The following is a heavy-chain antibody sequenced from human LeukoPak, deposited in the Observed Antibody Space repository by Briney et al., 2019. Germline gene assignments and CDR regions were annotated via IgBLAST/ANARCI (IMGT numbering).Heavy chain of an antibody. CDR3: ARDRDDPGDNWFDP. J-gene: IGHJ5*02. D-gene: IGHD1-14*01. V-gene: IGHV1-2*02. Sequence: GASVKVSFKASGYTFAGYYMHWVRQAPGQGLEWMGWINPNSGGTNYAQKFQGRVTMTRDTSISTAYMELSRLRSDDTAVYYCARDRDDPGDNWFDPWGQGTLVTVSS. CDR1: GYTFAGYY. CDR2: INPNSGGT.